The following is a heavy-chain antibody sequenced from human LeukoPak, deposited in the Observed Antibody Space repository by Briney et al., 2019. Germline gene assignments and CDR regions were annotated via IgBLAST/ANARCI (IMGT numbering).Heavy chain of an antibody. D-gene: IGHD1-7*01. CDR2: IYYSGST. CDR3: ARDLETGTTSRRFDY. J-gene: IGHJ4*02. Sequence: PAETLSLTCTVSGGSISSYYWSWIRQPPGKGLEWIGYIYYSGSTNYNPSLKSRVTISVDTSKNQFSLKLSSVTAADTAVYYCARDLETGTTSRRFDYWGQGTLVTVSS. V-gene: IGHV4-59*01. CDR1: GGSISSYY.